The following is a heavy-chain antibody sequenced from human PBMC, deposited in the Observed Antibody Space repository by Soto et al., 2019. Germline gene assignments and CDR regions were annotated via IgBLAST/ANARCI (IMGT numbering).Heavy chain of an antibody. CDR3: ARDKRPRGYSYGFYYGMDV. J-gene: IGHJ6*02. D-gene: IGHD5-18*01. Sequence: GGSLRLSCAASGFTFSSYGMHWVRQAPGKGLEWVAVISYDGSNKYYADSVRGRFTISRDNSKNTLYLQMNSLRAEDTAVYYCARDKRPRGYSYGFYYGMDVWGQGTTVTVSS. V-gene: IGHV3-30*03. CDR2: ISYDGSNK. CDR1: GFTFSSYG.